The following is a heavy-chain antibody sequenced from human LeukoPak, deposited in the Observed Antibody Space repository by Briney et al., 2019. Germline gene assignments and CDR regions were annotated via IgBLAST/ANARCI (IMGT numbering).Heavy chain of an antibody. CDR3: AKGSTGWPYYFDS. D-gene: IGHD6-19*01. CDR1: GFTFSSYA. J-gene: IGHJ4*02. CDR2: IGSGGEST. Sequence: GSLRLSCAASGFTFSSYAMSWVRQAPGKGLEWVSAIGSGGESTYYADSVKGRFTISRDNSRNTLFLQMNSLRAEDTAVYYCAKGSTGWPYYFDSWGQGNLVSVSS. V-gene: IGHV3-23*01.